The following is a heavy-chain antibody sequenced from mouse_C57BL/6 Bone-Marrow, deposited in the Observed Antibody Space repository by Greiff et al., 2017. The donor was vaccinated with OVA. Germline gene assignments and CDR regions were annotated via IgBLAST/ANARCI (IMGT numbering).Heavy chain of an antibody. V-gene: IGHV8-12*01. J-gene: IGHJ3*01. D-gene: IGHD2-1*01. CDR3: APIYYGRGWFAY. Sequence: QVTLKESGPGILQSSQTLSLTCSFSGFSLSTSGMGVSWIRQPSGKGLEWLAHIYWDDDKRYNPSLKSRLTISKDTSRNQVFLKITSVDTADTATYYCAPIYYGRGWFAYWGQGTLVTVSA. CDR2: IYWDDDK. CDR1: GFSLSTSGMG.